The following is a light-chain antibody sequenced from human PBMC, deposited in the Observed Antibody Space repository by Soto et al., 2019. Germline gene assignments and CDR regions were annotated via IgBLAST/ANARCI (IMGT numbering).Light chain of an antibody. V-gene: IGKV4-1*01. CDR3: QQFYSTPRT. J-gene: IGKJ1*01. Sequence: DIVMTQSPDSLAVSLGERATINCKSSQSVLYSSNNKNYLAWYQQKPGQPPKALIYWASTRESGVPDRFSGSGSGTEFTLTISSLQPDDVAVYYCQQFYSTPRTFGQGTKVDIK. CDR2: WAS. CDR1: QSVLYSSNNKNY.